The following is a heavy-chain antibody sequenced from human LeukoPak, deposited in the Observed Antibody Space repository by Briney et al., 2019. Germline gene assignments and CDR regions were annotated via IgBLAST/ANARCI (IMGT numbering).Heavy chain of an antibody. V-gene: IGHV1-2*02. Sequence: ASVKVSCKASGYIFTGYYIHWVRRAPGQGLEWMGWINPNSGGTNYAQNFQGRVTMTRDTSISTAYMELSRLTSDDTAFYYCARDREKLWFGELLKDYYYYMDLWGKGTTVTISS. D-gene: IGHD3-10*01. CDR1: GYIFTGYY. J-gene: IGHJ6*03. CDR2: INPNSGGT. CDR3: ARDREKLWFGELLKDYYYYMDL.